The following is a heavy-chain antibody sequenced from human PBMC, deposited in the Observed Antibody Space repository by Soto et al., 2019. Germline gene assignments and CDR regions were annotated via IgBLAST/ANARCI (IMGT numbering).Heavy chain of an antibody. D-gene: IGHD2-2*03. CDR2: IYPGDSDT. J-gene: IGHJ6*02. CDR3: ARLNGYCVSTKCHGYYGMDV. Sequence: GESLKISCKGSGYSFTSYWIGWVRQMPGKGLEWMGIIYPGDSDTRYSPSFQGQVTISADKSISTAYLQWSSLKASDTAVYYCARLNGYCVSTKCHGYYGMDVWGQGTTVTVSS. CDR1: GYSFTSYW. V-gene: IGHV5-51*01.